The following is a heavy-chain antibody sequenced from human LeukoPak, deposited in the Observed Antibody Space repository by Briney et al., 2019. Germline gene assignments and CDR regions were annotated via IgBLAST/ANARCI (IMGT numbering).Heavy chain of an antibody. D-gene: IGHD5-18*01. CDR3: ARHVDTAMATDY. J-gene: IGHJ4*02. CDR1: GGTFSSYA. CDR2: IIPIFGTA. Sequence: SVKVSCKASGGTFSSYAISWVRQAPGQGLEWMGGIIPIFGTANYARKFQGRVTITADESTSTAYMELSSLRSEDTAVYYCARHVDTAMATDYWGQGTLVTVSS. V-gene: IGHV1-69*13.